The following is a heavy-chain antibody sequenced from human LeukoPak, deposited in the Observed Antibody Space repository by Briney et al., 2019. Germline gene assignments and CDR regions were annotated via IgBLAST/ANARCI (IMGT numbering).Heavy chain of an antibody. J-gene: IGHJ4*02. CDR3: VKGQAGNFDY. CDR1: GFTFSSYA. V-gene: IGHV3-64D*06. Sequence: PGGSLRFSCSASGFTFSSYAMHGVRQAPGKGLEYVSAISSNGGSTYYADSVKGRFTISRDNSRNTLYLQMSSLRAEDTAVYYCVKGQAGNFDYWGQGTLVTVSS. D-gene: IGHD6-19*01. CDR2: ISSNGGST.